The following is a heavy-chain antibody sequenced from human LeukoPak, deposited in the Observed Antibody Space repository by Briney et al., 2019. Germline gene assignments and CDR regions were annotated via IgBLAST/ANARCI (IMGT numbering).Heavy chain of an antibody. CDR1: GFTFSSYA. Sequence: GGSLRLSCAASGFTFSSYAMSWVRQAPGKGLEWVSAISGSGGSTYYADSVRGRFTISRDNSKNTLYLQMNSLRAEDTAVYYCARDRSRRYSSGWYLGYWGQGTLVTVSS. CDR2: ISGSGGST. J-gene: IGHJ4*02. V-gene: IGHV3-23*01. CDR3: ARDRSRRYSSGWYLGY. D-gene: IGHD6-19*01.